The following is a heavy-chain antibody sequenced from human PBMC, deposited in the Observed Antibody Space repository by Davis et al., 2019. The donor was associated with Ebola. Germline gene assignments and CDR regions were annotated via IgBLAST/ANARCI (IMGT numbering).Heavy chain of an antibody. J-gene: IGHJ5*02. CDR2: INQSGST. CDR1: GGSFSGYY. Sequence: MPSETLSLTCAVYGGSFSGYYWSWIRQPPGKGLEWIGEINQSGSTYYNPSLKGRVTISVDMSKKQFSLKLISVTAADTAVYYCARAPESWGQGTLVTVSS. CDR3: ARAPES. V-gene: IGHV4-34*01.